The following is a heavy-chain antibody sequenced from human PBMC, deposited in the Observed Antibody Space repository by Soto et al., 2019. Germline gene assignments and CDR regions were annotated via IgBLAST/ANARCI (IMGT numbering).Heavy chain of an antibody. J-gene: IGHJ6*02. CDR3: ARRVVRYYYYYGMDV. CDR2: IYYSGST. D-gene: IGHD2-2*01. Sequence: SETLSLTCTVSGGSISSSSYYWGWIRQPPGKGLEWIGSIYYSGSTYYNPSLKSRVTISVDTSKNQFSLKLSSVTAADTAVYYCARRVVRYYYYYGMDVWGQGTTVTVSS. V-gene: IGHV4-39*01. CDR1: GGSISSSSYY.